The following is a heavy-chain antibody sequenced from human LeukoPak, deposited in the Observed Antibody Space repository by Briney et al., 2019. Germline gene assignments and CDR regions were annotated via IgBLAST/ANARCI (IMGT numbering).Heavy chain of an antibody. Sequence: GGSLRLSCEASGFTFNNYWMSWVRQAPGKGLEWVANIKQDGTEKYYVDSVKGRFTISRDNAKNSLYLHMNSLRAEDTAVYYCARGPRASYDKPAFDIWGQGTMVTVSS. J-gene: IGHJ3*02. CDR2: IKQDGTEK. CDR1: GFTFNNYW. V-gene: IGHV3-7*01. CDR3: ARGPRASYDKPAFDI. D-gene: IGHD3-22*01.